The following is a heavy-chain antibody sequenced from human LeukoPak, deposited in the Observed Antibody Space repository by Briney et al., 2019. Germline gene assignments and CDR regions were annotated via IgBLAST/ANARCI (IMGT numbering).Heavy chain of an antibody. CDR2: ISGSGGST. CDR1: GFTFSSYA. Sequence: GGSPRLSCAASGFTFSSYAMSWVRQAPGKGLEWVSAISGSGGSTYYADSVKGRFTISRDNSKNTLYLQMNSLRAEDTAVYYCAKNIFSGFDAFDIWGQGNPGHRLL. CDR3: AKNIFSGFDAFDI. D-gene: IGHD1-1*01. J-gene: IGHJ3*02. V-gene: IGHV3-23*01.